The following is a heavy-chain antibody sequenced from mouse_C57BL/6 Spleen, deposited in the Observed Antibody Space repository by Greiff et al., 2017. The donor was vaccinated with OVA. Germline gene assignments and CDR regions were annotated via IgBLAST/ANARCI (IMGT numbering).Heavy chain of an antibody. D-gene: IGHD2-4*01. V-gene: IGHV1-61*01. Sequence: QVQLQQPGAELVRPGSSVKLSCKASGYTFTSYWMDWVKQRPGQGLEWIGKIYPSDSDTHYNQKFKDKATLTVDKSSSTAYMQLSSLTSEDSAGYYCARGNYDYDPLAYWGQGTLVTVSA. CDR3: ARGNYDYDPLAY. CDR2: IYPSDSDT. CDR1: GYTFTSYW. J-gene: IGHJ3*01.